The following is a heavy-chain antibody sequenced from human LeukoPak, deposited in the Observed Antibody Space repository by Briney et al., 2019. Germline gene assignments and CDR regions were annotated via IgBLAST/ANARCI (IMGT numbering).Heavy chain of an antibody. CDR3: ARDRGTTRGGGLDY. CDR2: ISGRGENT. J-gene: IGHJ4*02. Sequence: GGSLTLSCAASGFTFSIFAMNWLRQAPGKGLECFASISGRGENTYYADSEKGRLTISRDNAKNTLYLQMHSPSAEDAAVYNCARDRGTTRGGGLDYWGQGTLATVPS. CDR1: GFTFSIFA. D-gene: IGHD1-7*01. V-gene: IGHV3-23*01.